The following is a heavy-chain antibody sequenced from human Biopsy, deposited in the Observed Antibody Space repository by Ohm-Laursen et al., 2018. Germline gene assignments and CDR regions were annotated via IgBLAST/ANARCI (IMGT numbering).Heavy chain of an antibody. J-gene: IGHJ1*01. V-gene: IGHV1-69*06. CDR3: ATKLTGYFHH. CDR1: GGTFSNYG. Sequence: ASVKVSCKAPGGTFSNYGVNWVRQAPGQGLEWLGGNIPILGTGNYAQKFQDRVTVTADTSTSTASMELRSLRSDDTAVYYCATKLTGYFHHWGQGTLVIVSS. D-gene: IGHD3-9*01. CDR2: NIPILGTG.